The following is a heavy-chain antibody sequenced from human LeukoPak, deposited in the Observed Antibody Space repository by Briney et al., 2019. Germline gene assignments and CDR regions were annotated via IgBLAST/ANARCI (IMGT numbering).Heavy chain of an antibody. J-gene: IGHJ4*02. CDR2: INPGGSSI. Sequence: PGGSLRLSGAASGFTFSSYWMHWVRQVPGKGLVWVARINPGGSSITYADSVKGRFTISRDNAKNTLYLQMDSLRAEDTGVYYCAGSHQADDYWGQGTLVTVSS. D-gene: IGHD2-2*01. V-gene: IGHV3-74*01. CDR1: GFTFSSYW. CDR3: AGSHQADDY.